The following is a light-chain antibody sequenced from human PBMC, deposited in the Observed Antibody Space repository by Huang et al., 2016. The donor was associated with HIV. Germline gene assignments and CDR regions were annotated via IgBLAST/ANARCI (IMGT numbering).Light chain of an antibody. CDR1: QDISDY. V-gene: IGKV1-33*01. CDR3: QQYDNLPLT. J-gene: IGKJ4*01. CDR2: DAT. Sequence: DIQMTQSPSSLSASVGDRVTITCQASQDISDYLNWYQKSPGKAPKILIFDATKLETGVPSRFSGSGSGTNFTFTITSLQPEDIGTYFCQQYDNLPLTFGGGTEVEIK.